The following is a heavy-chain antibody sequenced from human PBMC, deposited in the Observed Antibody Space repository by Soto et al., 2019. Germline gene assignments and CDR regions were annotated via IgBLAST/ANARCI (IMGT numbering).Heavy chain of an antibody. CDR3: AKARDQQWVRLPFDY. CDR2: FSATSENT. CDR1: GFFFSSYT. V-gene: IGHV3-23*01. D-gene: IGHD6-19*01. Sequence: EVQLLESGGGLVQPGGSLRLSCVGSGFFFSSYTMTWVRKAPGKGLEWVSSFSATSENTYYADSVRGRFTISRDNSKNTLFLQMHSLTAEDTAMYYCAKARDQQWVRLPFDYWGQGILVIVSS. J-gene: IGHJ4*02.